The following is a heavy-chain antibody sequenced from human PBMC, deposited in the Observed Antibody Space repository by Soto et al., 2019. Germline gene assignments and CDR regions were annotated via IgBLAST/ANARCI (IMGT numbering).Heavy chain of an antibody. J-gene: IGHJ5*02. CDR2: MNPNSGNT. CDR3: ARVGGYSGYDPGDP. Sequence: ASVKVSCKASGYTFTSYDINWVRQATGQGLEWMGWMNPNSGNTGYAQKFQGRVTMTRDTSTSTAYMELSSLRSDDTAVYYCARVGGYSGYDPGDPWGQGTLVTVSS. V-gene: IGHV1-8*01. CDR1: GYTFTSYD. D-gene: IGHD5-12*01.